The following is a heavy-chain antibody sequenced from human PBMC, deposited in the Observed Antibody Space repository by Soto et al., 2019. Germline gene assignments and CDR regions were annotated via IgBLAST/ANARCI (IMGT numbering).Heavy chain of an antibody. Sequence: ESLKISCEASGYRFTSYWIACVRQMPGKGLEWMGLIYPGDSETRYSLSFQGQVTISVDKSINTAYLHWSSLKASDTAMYFCARPEHYYGTGSDTGSMDVWGQGTTVTVSS. CDR1: GYRFTSYW. CDR2: IYPGDSET. J-gene: IGHJ6*02. D-gene: IGHD3-10*01. V-gene: IGHV5-51*01. CDR3: ARPEHYYGTGSDTGSMDV.